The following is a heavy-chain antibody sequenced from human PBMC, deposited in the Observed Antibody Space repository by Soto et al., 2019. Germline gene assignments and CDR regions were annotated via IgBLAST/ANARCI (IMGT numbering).Heavy chain of an antibody. V-gene: IGHV3-30*02. D-gene: IGHD2-15*01. CDR2: IWYDGSNK. Sequence: PGGSLRLSCAASGFTFSSYGMHWVRQAPGKGLEWVAVIWYDGSNKYYADSVKGRFTISRDNSKNTLYLQMNSLRAEDTAVYYCAKQGRGGSCCFDYWGQGTLVTVSS. J-gene: IGHJ4*02. CDR3: AKQGRGGSCCFDY. CDR1: GFTFSSYG.